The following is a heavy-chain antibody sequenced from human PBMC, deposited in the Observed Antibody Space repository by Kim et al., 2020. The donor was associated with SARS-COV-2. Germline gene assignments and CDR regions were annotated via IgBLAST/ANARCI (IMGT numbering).Heavy chain of an antibody. Sequence: SETLSLTCAVYGGSFSGYYWSWIRQPPGKGLEWIGEINHSGSTNYNPSLKSRVTISVDTSKNQFSLKLGSVTAADTAVYYCAREGGVGATGYYYYMDVWGKGTTVTVSS. CDR3: AREGGVGATGYYYYMDV. J-gene: IGHJ6*03. V-gene: IGHV4-34*01. CDR2: INHSGST. CDR1: GGSFSGYY. D-gene: IGHD1-26*01.